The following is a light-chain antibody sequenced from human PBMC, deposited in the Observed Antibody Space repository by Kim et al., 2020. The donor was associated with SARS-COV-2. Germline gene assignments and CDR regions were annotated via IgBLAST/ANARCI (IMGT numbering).Light chain of an antibody. Sequence: SSELTQDPAVSVALGQTVRITCQGDSLRSYYASWYQQKPGQAPLLVIYGKNNRPSGIPDRFSGSSSGNTASLTITGAQAEDEADYYCNSRDSSGNRVFGG. CDR2: GKN. CDR1: SLRSYY. J-gene: IGLJ3*02. CDR3: NSRDSSGNRV. V-gene: IGLV3-19*01.